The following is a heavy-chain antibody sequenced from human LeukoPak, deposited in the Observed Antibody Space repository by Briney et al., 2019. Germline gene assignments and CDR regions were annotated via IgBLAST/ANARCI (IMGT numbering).Heavy chain of an antibody. J-gene: IGHJ4*02. CDR2: INPNSGGT. CDR1: GYPFTGYY. V-gene: IGHV1-2*02. D-gene: IGHD1-1*01. CDR3: ARDLYLGTYNLDY. Sequence: ASVKVSCKASGYPFTGYYMHWVRQAPGQGLEWMGWINPNSGGTNYAQKFQGRVTMTRDTSISTAYMELSRLRSDDTAVYYCARDLYLGTYNLDYWGQGTLVTVSS.